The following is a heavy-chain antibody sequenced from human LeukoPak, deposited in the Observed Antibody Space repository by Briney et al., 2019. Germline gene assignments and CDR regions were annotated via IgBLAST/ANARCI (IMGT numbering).Heavy chain of an antibody. J-gene: IGHJ4*02. CDR1: GGSISSGDYY. CDR3: ASLTVSGGHYFDY. CDR2: IYYSGST. D-gene: IGHD4-11*01. V-gene: IGHV4-30-4*08. Sequence: SQTLSLTCTVSGGSISSGDYYWSWIRQPPGKGLEWIVYIYYSGSTYYNPSLKSRVTISVDTSNNQFSLRLSSVTAADTAVYYCASLTVSGGHYFDYWGQGTLVTVSS.